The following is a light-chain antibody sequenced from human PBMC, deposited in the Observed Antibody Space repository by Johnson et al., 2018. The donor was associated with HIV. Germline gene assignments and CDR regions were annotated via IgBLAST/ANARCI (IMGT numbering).Light chain of an antibody. CDR2: ENN. J-gene: IGLJ1*01. V-gene: IGLV1-51*02. CDR3: GTGDSSLRSYV. Sequence: QSVLTQPPSVSAAPGQKVTISCSGSSSDMGNYAVSWYQQLPGTAPKLLIYENNKRPSGIPDRFSVSKSGTSATLGITGLQTGDEADYYCGTGDSSLRSYVFGSGAKVTVL. CDR1: SSDMGNYA.